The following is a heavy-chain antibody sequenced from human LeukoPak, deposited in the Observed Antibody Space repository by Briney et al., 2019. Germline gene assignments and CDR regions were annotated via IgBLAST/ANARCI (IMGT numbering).Heavy chain of an antibody. V-gene: IGHV3-48*01. CDR1: GFTFSIYN. D-gene: IGHD6-19*01. CDR3: AKDRGSGILVAGKRDYYYGMDV. CDR2: ISSSSSSI. J-gene: IGHJ6*02. Sequence: PGGSLRLSCTASGFTFSIYNMNWVRQAPGKGLEWVSYISSSSSSIYYADSVKGRFTISRDNSKNTVDLQMDSLRAEDTSLYYCAKDRGSGILVAGKRDYYYGMDVWGQGTTVTVSS.